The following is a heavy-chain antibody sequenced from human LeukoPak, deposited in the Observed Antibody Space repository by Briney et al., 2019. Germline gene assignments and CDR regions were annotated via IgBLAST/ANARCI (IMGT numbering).Heavy chain of an antibody. Sequence: GGSLRLSCALSGITLSNYGMSGVRQAPGKGLEWVEGVSVSGGGPYYVDSVKGGFTISSDNRKNTMYLQMNSLRAEDTAVYFCAKRGVVIRVILVGFHKEDYYFDSWGQRALVTASS. V-gene: IGHV3-23*01. J-gene: IGHJ4*02. CDR3: AKRGVVIRVILVGFHKEDYYFDS. D-gene: IGHD3-22*01. CDR1: GITLSNYG. CDR2: VSVSGGGP.